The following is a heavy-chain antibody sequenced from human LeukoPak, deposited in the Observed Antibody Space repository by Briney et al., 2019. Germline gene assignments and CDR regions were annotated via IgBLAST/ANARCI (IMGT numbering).Heavy chain of an antibody. Sequence: SETLSLTCTVSGGSTSVYYWSWIRQPPGKGLEWIGHIYYSGSTNYNPSLKSRVTISLDTSKNQFSLKLSSVTAADTAVYYCARGHSSSWYGVTGAFDIWGQGTMVTVSS. CDR1: GGSTSVYY. J-gene: IGHJ3*02. CDR2: IYYSGST. CDR3: ARGHSSSWYGVTGAFDI. V-gene: IGHV4-59*01. D-gene: IGHD6-13*01.